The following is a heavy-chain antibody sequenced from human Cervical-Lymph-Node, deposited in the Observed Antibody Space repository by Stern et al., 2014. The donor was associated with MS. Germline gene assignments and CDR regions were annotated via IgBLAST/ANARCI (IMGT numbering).Heavy chain of an antibody. Sequence: VQLVASGGGLVTPGGSLRLSCAASGFTFSSYSMNWVRQAPGKGLAWVSYISSSSRYIYYADSVKCRFTISRDNAKNSLYLQMNSLRAEDTAVYYCAREEFGELTAYFDYWGQGTLVTVSS. D-gene: IGHD3-10*01. V-gene: IGHV3-21*01. CDR3: AREEFGELTAYFDY. CDR1: GFTFSSYS. J-gene: IGHJ4*02. CDR2: ISSSSRYI.